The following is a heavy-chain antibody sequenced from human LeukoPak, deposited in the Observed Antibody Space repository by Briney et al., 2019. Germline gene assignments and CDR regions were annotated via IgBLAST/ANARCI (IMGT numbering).Heavy chain of an antibody. J-gene: IGHJ4*02. D-gene: IGHD3-22*01. CDR3: ARGAYYYED. Sequence: GGSLRLSCAASGFSFTSYTMSWVRQAPGKGLEWVSAISNSGAGTFYADSAKGRFTISRDNSQNTLYLQMNSLRAEDTAVYYCARGAYYYEDWGQGTLVTVSS. CDR1: GFSFTSYT. CDR2: ISNSGAGT. V-gene: IGHV3-23*01.